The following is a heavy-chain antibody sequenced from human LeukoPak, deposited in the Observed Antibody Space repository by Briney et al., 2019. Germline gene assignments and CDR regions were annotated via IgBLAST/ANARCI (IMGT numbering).Heavy chain of an antibody. D-gene: IGHD3-22*01. CDR3: ARDYDSSGYYRGALWY. J-gene: IGHJ4*02. V-gene: IGHV1-69*04. CDR1: GGTFSSYA. CDR2: IIPILGIA. Sequence: GASVKVSCKASGGTFSSYAISWVRQAPGQGLEWMGRIIPILGIANYAQKFQGRVTITADKSTSTAYMELSSLRSEDTAVYYCARDYDSSGYYRGALWYWGQGTLVTVSS.